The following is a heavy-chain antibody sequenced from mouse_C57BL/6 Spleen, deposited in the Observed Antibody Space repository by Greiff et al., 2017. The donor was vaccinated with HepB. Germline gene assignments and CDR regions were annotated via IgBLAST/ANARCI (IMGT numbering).Heavy chain of an antibody. CDR2: INPYNGGT. J-gene: IGHJ4*01. Sequence: EVQLQQSGPVLVKPGASVKMSCKASGYTFTDYYMNWVKQSHGKSLEWIGVINPYNGGTSYNQKFKGKATLTVDKSSSTAYMELNSLTSEDSAVYYCARGYGSSYAKTAQALYYAMDYWGQGTSVTVSS. CDR3: ARGYGSSYAKTAQALYYAMDY. CDR1: GYTFTDYY. V-gene: IGHV1-19*01. D-gene: IGHD1-1*01.